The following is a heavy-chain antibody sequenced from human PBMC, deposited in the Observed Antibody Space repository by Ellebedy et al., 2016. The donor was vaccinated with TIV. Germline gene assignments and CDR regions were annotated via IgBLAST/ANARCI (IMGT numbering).Heavy chain of an antibody. D-gene: IGHD3-10*01. CDR2: IYSGGST. J-gene: IGHJ4*02. CDR3: ARDQGYYGSGSYSGFDC. CDR1: GFTVSSNS. V-gene: IGHV3-53*01. Sequence: GESLKISCAASGFTVSSNSMSWVRQAPGKGLEWVSVIYSGGSTYYADSVKGRFTISRDNSKNTLYLQMNSLRAEDTDVYYCARDQGYYGSGSYSGFDCWGQGTLVTVSS.